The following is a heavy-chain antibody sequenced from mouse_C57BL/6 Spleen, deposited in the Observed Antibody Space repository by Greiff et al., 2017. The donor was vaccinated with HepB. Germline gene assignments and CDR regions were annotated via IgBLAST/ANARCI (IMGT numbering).Heavy chain of an antibody. D-gene: IGHD2-2*01. Sequence: EVQLQQSGPGMVKPSQSLSLTCTVTGYSITSGYDWHWIRHFPGNTLEWMGYISYSGSTNYNPSLKSRISITHDTSKNHFFLKLNSVTTEDTATYYCARGDGYGAWFAYWGQGTLVTVSA. V-gene: IGHV3-1*01. CDR1: GYSITSGYD. J-gene: IGHJ3*01. CDR2: ISYSGST. CDR3: ARGDGYGAWFAY.